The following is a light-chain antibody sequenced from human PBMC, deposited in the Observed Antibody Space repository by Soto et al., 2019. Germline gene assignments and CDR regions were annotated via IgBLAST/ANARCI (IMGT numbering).Light chain of an antibody. CDR3: QHYRNSPLT. Sequence: VLTQSPGTLSLSPGERATLFCRAGQSVSSGDLAWYQQKPGQAHRLLIYGASNRATGIPDRFSGSGSGTDFTLSISSLEPEDVGVYYCQHYRNSPLTFGGGTKVEI. V-gene: IGKV3-20*01. J-gene: IGKJ4*01. CDR1: QSVSSGD. CDR2: GAS.